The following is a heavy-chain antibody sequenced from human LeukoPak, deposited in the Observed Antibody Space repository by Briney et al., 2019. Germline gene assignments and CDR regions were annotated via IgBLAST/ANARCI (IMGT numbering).Heavy chain of an antibody. V-gene: IGHV3-48*04. J-gene: IGHJ6*03. D-gene: IGHD1-1*01. CDR1: GFTFSSYS. Sequence: GGSLRLSCAASGFTFSSYSMNWVRQAPGKGLEWVSYISSSSSTIYYADSVKGRFTISRDNAKNSLYLQMNSLRAEDTAVYYCARVVLEPTDDYYYMDVWGQGTTVTVSS. CDR3: ARVVLEPTDDYYYMDV. CDR2: ISSSSSTI.